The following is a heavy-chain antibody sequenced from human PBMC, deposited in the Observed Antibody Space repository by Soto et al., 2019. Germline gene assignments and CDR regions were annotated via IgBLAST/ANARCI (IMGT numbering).Heavy chain of an antibody. CDR3: ARARGDYYYHGMDV. J-gene: IGHJ6*02. CDR1: GGTLSTSS. Sequence: QGQLVQSGAEVKKPGSSVKVSCKASGGTLSTSSISWVRQAPGQGLEWMGRIIPVLDIAHYAHKFQGRVTFTADRSTSTAYMELSSLKLEDTAVYYCARARGDYYYHGMDVWGQGTTVTVSS. V-gene: IGHV1-69*02. CDR2: IIPVLDIA. D-gene: IGHD3-10*01.